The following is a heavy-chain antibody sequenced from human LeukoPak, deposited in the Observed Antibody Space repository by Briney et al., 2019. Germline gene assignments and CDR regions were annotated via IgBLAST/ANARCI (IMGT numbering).Heavy chain of an antibody. CDR3: ARDMTTVTTFDY. V-gene: IGHV1-69*05. D-gene: IGHD4-17*01. CDR1: RGTFRNYA. Sequence: GASVNVSCKASRGTFRNYAISWVRQAPGQGLEWMGGIIPIFGTANYAQKFQGRVTITTDESTSTDYMELSSLRSEDTAVYYCARDMTTVTTFDYWGQGTLVTVSS. CDR2: IIPIFGTA. J-gene: IGHJ4*02.